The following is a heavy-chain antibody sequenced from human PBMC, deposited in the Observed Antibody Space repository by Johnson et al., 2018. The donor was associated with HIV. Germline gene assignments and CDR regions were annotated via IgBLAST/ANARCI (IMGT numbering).Heavy chain of an antibody. CDR3: AAAEYDAFDI. V-gene: IGHV3-30*04. D-gene: IGHD6-6*01. CDR2: ISYHGSNK. Sequence: QVQLVESRGGVVQPGRSLRLSCAASEFPFNSYAMHWVRQAPGKGLEWVAVISYHGSNKYYADSVKGRFTISRDNSKNTLYLQMNSLRAEDTAVYYCAAAEYDAFDIWGQGTMVTVSS. J-gene: IGHJ3*02. CDR1: EFPFNSYA.